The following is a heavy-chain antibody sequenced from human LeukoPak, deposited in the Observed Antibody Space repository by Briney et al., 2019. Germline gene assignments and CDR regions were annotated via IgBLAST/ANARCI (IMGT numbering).Heavy chain of an antibody. D-gene: IGHD6-13*01. V-gene: IGHV4-59*01. J-gene: IGHJ6*03. CDR1: GGSISSYY. Sequence: PSETLSLTCTVSGGSISSYYWSWIRQPPGKGLQWIGYIYYSGSTNYNPSPKSRVTISVDTSKNQFSLKLSSVTAADTAVYYCARGGIAAAGPYYYYYMDVWGKGTTVTVSS. CDR3: ARGGIAAAGPYYYYYMDV. CDR2: IYYSGST.